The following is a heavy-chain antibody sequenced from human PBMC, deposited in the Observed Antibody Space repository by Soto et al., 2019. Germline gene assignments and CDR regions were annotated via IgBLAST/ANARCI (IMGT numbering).Heavy chain of an antibody. CDR1: GASITNYY. V-gene: IGHV4-59*01. Sequence: PSETLSLTCTVSGASITNYYWTWIRQSPGKGLEWVGYMSYSGATNSSPSLKSRVTISVDTSKNQFSLKLSSVTAADTAVYYCARVSGSYYYGMDVWGQGTTVTVSS. CDR2: MSYSGAT. CDR3: ARVSGSYYYGMDV. D-gene: IGHD1-26*01. J-gene: IGHJ6*02.